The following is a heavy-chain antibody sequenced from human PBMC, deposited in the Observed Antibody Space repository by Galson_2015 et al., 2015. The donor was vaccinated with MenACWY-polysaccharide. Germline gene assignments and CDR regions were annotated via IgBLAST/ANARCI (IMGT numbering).Heavy chain of an antibody. V-gene: IGHV7-4-1*02. CDR2: INTNTGNP. CDR1: GYTFNTYT. J-gene: IGHJ4*02. D-gene: IGHD4-17*01. Sequence: SVKVSCKASGYTFNTYTMNWVRQAPGQGLEWVGGINTNTGNPTCAQGFTGRFVFSLDASVSTAYLQISSLKAEDTAVYYCARDPKQKPTTVPTGRFDYWGQGTLVTVSS. CDR3: ARDPKQKPTTVPTGRFDY.